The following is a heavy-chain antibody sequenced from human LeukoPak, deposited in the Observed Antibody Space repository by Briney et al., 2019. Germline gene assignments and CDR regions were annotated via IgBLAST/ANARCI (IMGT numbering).Heavy chain of an antibody. V-gene: IGHV3-33*08. Sequence: GGSLRLSCAASGFTVTTNYMTWVRQAPGKGLEWVAVICYDGTNRYYVDSVRGRFTISRDNSKNTLYLQMNSLRAEDTAVYYCARGGHDYYDRSGYYYMSAFDIWGQGTMVTVSS. J-gene: IGHJ3*02. CDR2: ICYDGTNR. D-gene: IGHD3-22*01. CDR3: ARGGHDYYDRSGYYYMSAFDI. CDR1: GFTVTTNY.